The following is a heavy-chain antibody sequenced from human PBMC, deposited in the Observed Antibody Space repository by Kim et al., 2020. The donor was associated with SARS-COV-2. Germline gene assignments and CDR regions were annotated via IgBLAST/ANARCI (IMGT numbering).Heavy chain of an antibody. CDR1: GFTFSSYA. CDR3: AKTDMIVVVRGGADY. J-gene: IGHJ4*02. V-gene: IGHV3-23*01. Sequence: GGSLRLSCAASGFTFSSYAMSWVRQAPGKGLEWVSAISGSGGSTYYADSVKGRFTISRDNSKNTLYLQMNSLRAEDTAVYYCAKTDMIVVVRGGADYWGQGTLVTVSS. D-gene: IGHD3-22*01. CDR2: ISGSGGST.